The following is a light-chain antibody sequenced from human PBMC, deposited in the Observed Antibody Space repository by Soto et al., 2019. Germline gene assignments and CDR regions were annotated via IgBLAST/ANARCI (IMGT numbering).Light chain of an antibody. CDR3: LQHNAYPWT. V-gene: IGKV1-17*01. J-gene: IGKJ1*01. CDR1: QDIRNN. Sequence: DIQMTQSPSSLSASVGDRVTITCRASQDIRNNLGGYQQEPGKAPKRLQGGVPSRFSGSGSGTEFTLTISSLQPEDFATYYCLQHNAYPWTFGQGTKVDIK.